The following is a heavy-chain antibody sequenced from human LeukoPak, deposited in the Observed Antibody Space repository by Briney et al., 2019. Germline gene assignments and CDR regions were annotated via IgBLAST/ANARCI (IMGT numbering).Heavy chain of an antibody. Sequence: SETLSLTCTVSGGSISSYYWSWIRQPAGKGLEWIGLIYTSGSTNYNPSLKSRVTMSVDTSKNQFSLKLSSVTAADTAVYYCARAVGVYSGTYTFVDYWGQGTLVTVSS. CDR3: ARAVGVYSGTYTFVDY. V-gene: IGHV4-4*07. CDR1: GGSISSYY. CDR2: IYTSGST. J-gene: IGHJ4*02. D-gene: IGHD1-26*01.